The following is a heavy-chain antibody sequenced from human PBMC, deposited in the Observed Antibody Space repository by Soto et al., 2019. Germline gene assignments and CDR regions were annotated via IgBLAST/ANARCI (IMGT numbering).Heavy chain of an antibody. CDR2: VYYRGNT. CDR3: AKHPYNPLVNPVWYFDL. V-gene: IGHV4-39*01. D-gene: IGHD1-1*01. CDR1: GDSVTRSAYY. Sequence: QLHLQEAGPGLVKPSETLSLTCRVSGDSVTRSAYYWGWVRQSPGKGLEWIGSVYYRGNTYFNPSLNSRVSMSWDSSNNEFSLTLTSVTAADTAVFCCAKHPYNPLVNPVWYFDLFVRCTLVTVSS. J-gene: IGHJ2*01.